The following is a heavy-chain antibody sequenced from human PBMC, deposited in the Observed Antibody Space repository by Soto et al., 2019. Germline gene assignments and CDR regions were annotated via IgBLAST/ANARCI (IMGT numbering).Heavy chain of an antibody. D-gene: IGHD3-16*01. Sequence: GGSLRLSCAASGFTFDDYAMHWVRQAPGKGLEWVSLISGDGGSTYYADSVKGRFTISRDNSKNSMYLQMNRLRTEDTALYYCAKGGGGLGAFDIWGQGTMVTVSS. CDR3: AKGGGGLGAFDI. CDR2: ISGDGGST. CDR1: GFTFDDYA. V-gene: IGHV3-43*02. J-gene: IGHJ3*02.